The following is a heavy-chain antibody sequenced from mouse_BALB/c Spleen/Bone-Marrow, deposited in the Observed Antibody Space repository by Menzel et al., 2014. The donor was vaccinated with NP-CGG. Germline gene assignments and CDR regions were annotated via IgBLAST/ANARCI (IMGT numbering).Heavy chain of an antibody. Sequence: EVQVVESGGGLVKPGGSLKLSCAASGFTFSSYAMSWVRPTPEKRLEWVASISSGGSTYYPDSVKGRFTISRDNVRNILYLQMSSLRSEDTVMYYCARVTDTFYYGSSYWYFDVWGAGTTVTVSS. D-gene: IGHD1-1*01. J-gene: IGHJ1*01. CDR2: ISSGGST. CDR1: GFTFSSYA. CDR3: ARVTDTFYYGSSYWYFDV. V-gene: IGHV5-6-5*01.